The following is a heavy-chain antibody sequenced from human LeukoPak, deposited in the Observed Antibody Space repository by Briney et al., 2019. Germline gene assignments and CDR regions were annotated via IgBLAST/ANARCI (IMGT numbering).Heavy chain of an antibody. Sequence: SETLSLTCTVSGGSISSSSYYWGWIRQPPGKGREWIGSIYYSGSTYYNPPLKSRVTISVDTSKNQFSLKLSSVTAADTAVYYCARKVRFLEWSLFDPWGQGTLVTVSS. J-gene: IGHJ5*02. V-gene: IGHV4-39*01. CDR1: GGSISSSSYY. CDR2: IYYSGST. CDR3: ARKVRFLEWSLFDP. D-gene: IGHD3-3*01.